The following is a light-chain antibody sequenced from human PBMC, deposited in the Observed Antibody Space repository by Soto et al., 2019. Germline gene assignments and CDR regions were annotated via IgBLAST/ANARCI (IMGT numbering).Light chain of an antibody. Sequence: DIQMTQSPSSLSASVGDRVTISCRTSQNINVYLNWYQQQPGRAPKLLLYTSSTLQSGVPSRFSGSESGTDFTLTISGLQPEDSATYFCQQTFNTPRTFGQGTKVEIK. V-gene: IGKV1-39*01. CDR3: QQTFNTPRT. CDR1: QNINVY. J-gene: IGKJ1*01. CDR2: TSS.